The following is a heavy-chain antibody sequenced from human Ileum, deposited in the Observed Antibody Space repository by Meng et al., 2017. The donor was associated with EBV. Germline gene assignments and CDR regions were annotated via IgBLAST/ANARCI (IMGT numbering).Heavy chain of an antibody. CDR3: ARVVEGATSWLDR. Sequence: QVQLGQSGAEVKKPGASVKVSCKASGYTFTSYGINWVRQAPGKGLEWMGWISAFNGNTDYAQKFQGRVTMTTDTSTTTTYMELRSLRSDDTAVYYCARVVEGATSWLDRWGQGTLVTVSS. V-gene: IGHV1-18*01. D-gene: IGHD1-26*01. CDR1: GYTFTSYG. CDR2: ISAFNGNT. J-gene: IGHJ5*02.